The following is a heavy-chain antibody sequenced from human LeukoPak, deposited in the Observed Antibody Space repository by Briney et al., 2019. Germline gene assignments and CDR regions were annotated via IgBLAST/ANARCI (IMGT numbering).Heavy chain of an antibody. CDR3: AKVVGSRWEKYFDY. CDR2: ISGSGGST. V-gene: IGHV3-23*01. CDR1: GFTFSSYA. J-gene: IGHJ4*02. Sequence: QPGGSLRLSCAASGFTFSSYAMSWVRQAPGKGLEWVSAISGSGGSTYYADSVKGRFTISRDNSKNTLYLQMNSVRAEDTAVYYCAKVVGSRWEKYFDYWGQGTLVTVSS. D-gene: IGHD6-13*01.